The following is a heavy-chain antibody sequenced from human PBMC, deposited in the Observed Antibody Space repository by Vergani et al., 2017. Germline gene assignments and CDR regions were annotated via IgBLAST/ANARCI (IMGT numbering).Heavy chain of an antibody. CDR1: GYTFTSYY. CDR3: ARGGRGYSYGLSFYGMDV. V-gene: IGHV1-46*01. Sequence: QVQLVQSGAEVKKPGASVKVSCKASGYTFTSYYMHWVRQAPGQGLEWMGIINPSGGSTSYAQKFQGRVTMTRDTSISTAYMELSRLRSDDTAVYFCARGGRGYSYGLSFYGMDVWGQGTTVTVSS. J-gene: IGHJ6*02. D-gene: IGHD5-18*01. CDR2: INPSGGST.